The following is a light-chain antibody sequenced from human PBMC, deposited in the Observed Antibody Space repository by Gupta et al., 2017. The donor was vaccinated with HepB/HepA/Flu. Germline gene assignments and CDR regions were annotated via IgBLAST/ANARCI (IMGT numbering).Light chain of an antibody. J-gene: IGLJ3*02. V-gene: IGLV2-23*02. CDR2: EVS. CDR1: SSDVGSYNL. Sequence: QSALPQPASVSGSSGQSITISCTGTSSDVGSYNLVSWYQQHPGKAPKLMIYEVSKRPSGVSNRFSGSKSGNTASLTISGLQAEDEADYYCCSYAGSSTWVFGGGTKLTVL. CDR3: CSYAGSSTWV.